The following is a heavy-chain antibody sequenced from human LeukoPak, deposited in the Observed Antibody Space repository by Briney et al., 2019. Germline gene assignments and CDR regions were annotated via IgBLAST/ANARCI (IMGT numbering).Heavy chain of an antibody. J-gene: IGHJ6*04. D-gene: IGHD4-17*01. CDR3: AKDTDYGDYYYGMDV. CDR2: ISWDGGST. CDR1: GFSFDDYA. Sequence: GGSLRLSCAASGFSFDDYAMHWVRQAPGKGLEWVSLISWDGGSTYYADSVKGRFTISRDISKNSLYLQMNSLRAEDTALYYCAKDTDYGDYYYGMDVWGKGTTVTVSS. V-gene: IGHV3-43D*04.